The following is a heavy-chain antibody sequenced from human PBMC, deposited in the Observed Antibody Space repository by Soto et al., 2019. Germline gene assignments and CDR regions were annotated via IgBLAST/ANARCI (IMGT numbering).Heavy chain of an antibody. D-gene: IGHD2-8*01. CDR1: GFTFSKFW. Sequence: EVQLVQSGGGLAQPGKSLRLSCAASGFTFSKFWMHWVRQVPGKGPLWVSYISSDGTTTDFADSVKGRFTIYRDNAKDTLYLQMDSMRAEDTAVYYCAIQDCTNDVCLEAAVTVGGALESWGQGTLVTVSS. CDR3: AIQDCTNDVCLEAAVTVGGALES. V-gene: IGHV3-74*01. CDR2: ISSDGTTT. J-gene: IGHJ1*01.